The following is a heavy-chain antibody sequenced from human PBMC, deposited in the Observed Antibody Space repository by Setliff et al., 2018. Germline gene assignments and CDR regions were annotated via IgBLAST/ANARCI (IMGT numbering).Heavy chain of an antibody. J-gene: IGHJ3*02. Sequence: GGSLRLSCAASGFTFSSYAMNWVRQAPGKGLEWVSGIRSNGGATHYAQSVKGRFTISRDNSRNTLYLELDSLRAEDTAIYYCAKDSTGRDAFDIWGHGTTVTVSS. CDR3: AKDSTGRDAFDI. V-gene: IGHV3-23*01. CDR1: GFTFSSYA. CDR2: IRSNGGAT.